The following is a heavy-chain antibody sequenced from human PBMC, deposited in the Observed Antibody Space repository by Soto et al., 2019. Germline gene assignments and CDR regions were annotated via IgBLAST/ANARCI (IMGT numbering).Heavy chain of an antibody. D-gene: IGHD2-15*01. Sequence: GGSLRLSCAASGFPVSSNYMSWVRQAPGKGLEWVSVIYSGGSTYYADSVKGRFIISRDNSKNTLYLQMNSLRAEDTAVYYCARDNIVSGRARFYGMDVWGQGTTVTVSS. J-gene: IGHJ6*02. CDR2: IYSGGST. CDR1: GFPVSSNY. V-gene: IGHV3-66*01. CDR3: ARDNIVSGRARFYGMDV.